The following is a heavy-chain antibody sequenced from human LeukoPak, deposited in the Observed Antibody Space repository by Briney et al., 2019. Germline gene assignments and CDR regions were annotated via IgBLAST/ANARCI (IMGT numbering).Heavy chain of an antibody. V-gene: IGHV3-33*01. D-gene: IGHD4-17*01. J-gene: IGHJ5*02. CDR3: ARATVTRWFDP. CDR1: GFAFSSFG. CDR2: IWYDGTNK. Sequence: GGSLRPSCAASGFAFSSFGMHWVRQAPGKGLEWVAVIWYDGTNKYYAHSVKGRFTISRDNSKNTLYLQMNSLRAEDTAVYYCARATVTRWFDPWGQGTLVTVSS.